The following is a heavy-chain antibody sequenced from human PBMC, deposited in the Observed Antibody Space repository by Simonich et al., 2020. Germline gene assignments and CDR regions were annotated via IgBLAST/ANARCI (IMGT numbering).Heavy chain of an antibody. V-gene: IGHV3-21*01. J-gene: IGHJ4*02. CDR2: ISSSSSYI. Sequence: GGGLVKPGGSLRLSCAASGFTFSSYSMNWVRQAPGKGLEWVLSISSSSSYIYYAYSVKGRFTISRDNAQNSLYLQMNGLRAEDTAVYYCARDTSYYGSGSYYFDYWGQGTLVTVSS. CDR1: GFTFSSYS. CDR3: ARDTSYYGSGSYYFDY. D-gene: IGHD3-10*01.